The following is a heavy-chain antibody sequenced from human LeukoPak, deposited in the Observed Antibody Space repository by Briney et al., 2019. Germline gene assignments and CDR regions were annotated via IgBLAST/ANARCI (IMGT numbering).Heavy chain of an antibody. D-gene: IGHD3-10*01. J-gene: IGHJ4*02. V-gene: IGHV5-51*01. CDR2: IYPGDSDT. CDR3: ARLHYYGSGSNYFDY. CDR1: GYXFTSYW. Sequence: GESLKISCDGSGYXFTSYWICWVRQMPGKGLEWMGIIYPGDSDTRNSPSFQGQVTISADKSISTAYLQWSSLKASDTAMYYCARLHYYGSGSNYFDYWGQGTLVTVSS.